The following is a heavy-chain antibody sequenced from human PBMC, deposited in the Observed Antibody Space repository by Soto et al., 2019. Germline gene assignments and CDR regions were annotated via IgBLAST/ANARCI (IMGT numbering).Heavy chain of an antibody. CDR3: AKENPAYYDILTGYPDDAFDI. V-gene: IGHV3-30*18. D-gene: IGHD3-9*01. Sequence: GGSLRLSCAASGFTFSSYGMHWVRQAPGKGLEWVAVISYDGSNKYYADSVKGRFTISRDNSKNTLYLQMNSLRAEDTAVYYCAKENPAYYDILTGYPDDAFDIWGQGTMVTV. J-gene: IGHJ3*02. CDR2: ISYDGSNK. CDR1: GFTFSSYG.